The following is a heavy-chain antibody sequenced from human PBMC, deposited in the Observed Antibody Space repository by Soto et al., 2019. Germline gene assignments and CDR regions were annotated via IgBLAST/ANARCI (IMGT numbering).Heavy chain of an antibody. CDR2: ISSSSSTI. J-gene: IGHJ6*02. V-gene: IGHV3-48*02. CDR1: GFTFSSYS. CDR3: ATDVLRFLESSYYYYGMDV. Sequence: EVQLVESGGGLVQPGGSLRLSCAASGFTFSSYSMNWVRQAPGKGLEWVSYISSSSSTIYYADSVKGRFTISRDNAKNSLYLQMNCLRDEDTAVYYCATDVLRFLESSYYYYGMDVWGQGTTVTVSS. D-gene: IGHD3-3*01.